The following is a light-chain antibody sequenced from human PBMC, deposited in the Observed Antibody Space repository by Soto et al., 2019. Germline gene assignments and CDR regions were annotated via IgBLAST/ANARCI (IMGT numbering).Light chain of an antibody. J-gene: IGLJ1*01. Sequence: QSVLTQPPSMSGAPGQRVTISCTGSSSNIGAGYDVHWYQQLPGTAPKLLIYGNSNRPSGVPDRFSGSKSGTSASLAITGLQAEDEADYYCQSYDSSLISYVFGTGTKVTVL. CDR2: GNS. CDR1: SSNIGAGYD. V-gene: IGLV1-40*01. CDR3: QSYDSSLISYV.